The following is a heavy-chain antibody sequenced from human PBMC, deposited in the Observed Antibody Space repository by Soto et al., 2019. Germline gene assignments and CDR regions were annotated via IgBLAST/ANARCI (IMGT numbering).Heavy chain of an antibody. D-gene: IGHD3-22*01. V-gene: IGHV1-2*02. CDR3: ARDGNYAYVSYFFDY. CDR2: INPNSGGT. CDR1: GYTFTAYQ. J-gene: IGHJ4*02. Sequence: ASVKVSCKASGYTFTAYQMHWARQAPGQGLEWMGWINPNSGGTNYDRKFQGRVTMTADTSINTAYMEVTRLRFDDTAVYFCARDGNYAYVSYFFDYWGQGALVTVSS.